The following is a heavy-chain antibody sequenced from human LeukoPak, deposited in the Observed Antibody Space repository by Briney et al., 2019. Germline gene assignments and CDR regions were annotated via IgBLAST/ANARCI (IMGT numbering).Heavy chain of an antibody. CDR1: GYTFTSYA. J-gene: IGHJ2*01. D-gene: IGHD5-24*01. V-gene: IGHV1-69*13. CDR2: IIPIFGTA. CDR3: ARSAKEMATTNYWYFDL. Sequence: GASVKVSCKASGYTFTSYAISWVRQAPGQGLEWVGGIIPIFGTANYAQKFQGRVTITADESTSTAYMELSSLRSEDTAVYYCARSAKEMATTNYWYFDLWGRGTLVTVSS.